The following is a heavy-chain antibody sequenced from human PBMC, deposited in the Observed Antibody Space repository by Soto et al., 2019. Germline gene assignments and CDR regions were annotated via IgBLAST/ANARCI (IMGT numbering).Heavy chain of an antibody. CDR2: VYSSGNT. J-gene: IGHJ4*02. V-gene: IGHV4-4*07. CDR1: GGSISVYY. D-gene: IGHD3-22*01. CDR3: ARDRRGGTRPHYYDSSGYYNPFDR. Sequence: SETLSLTCSVSGGSISVYYWSWIRQPAGKGLEWIGRVYSSGNTNYNPSLKSRLTMSVDTSNNQFSLKLRSVTAADTAMYYCARDRRGGTRPHYYDSSGYYNPFDRWGQGTLVTVSS.